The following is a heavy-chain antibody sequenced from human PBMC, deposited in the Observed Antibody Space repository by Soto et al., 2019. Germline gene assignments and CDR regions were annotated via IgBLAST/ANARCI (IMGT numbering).Heavy chain of an antibody. V-gene: IGHV4-59*01. J-gene: IGHJ4*02. CDR3: ARGGLVSAGTLDY. D-gene: IGHD6-13*01. Sequence: SETLSLTCAVSGGSISSYYWSWVRQSPGKGLEWIGYIYYSGSTNYNPSLKSRVTMSVDTSKNQFSLKLSSVTAADTAVYYCARGGLVSAGTLDYWGQGTQVTAPQ. CDR1: GGSISSYY. CDR2: IYYSGST.